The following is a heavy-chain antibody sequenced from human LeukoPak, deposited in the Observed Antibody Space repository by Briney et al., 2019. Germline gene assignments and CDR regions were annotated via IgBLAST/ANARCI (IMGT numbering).Heavy chain of an antibody. D-gene: IGHD2-15*01. CDR1: GFSFNDAW. V-gene: IGHV3-15*01. CDR2: IKRKTDGGTT. J-gene: IGHJ4*02. CDR3: TADTRRVVVPK. Sequence: GGSLRLSCAASGFSFNDAWMSWVRHAPGKGLEWVARIKRKTDGGTTDYAAPVKGRFTISRDDSKTSLYLQMNNLKTEDTAVYYCTADTRRVVVPKWGQGTLVTVSS.